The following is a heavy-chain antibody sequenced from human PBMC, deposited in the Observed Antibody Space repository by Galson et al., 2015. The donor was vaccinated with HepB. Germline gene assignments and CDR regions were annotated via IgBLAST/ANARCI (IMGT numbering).Heavy chain of an antibody. CDR1: GFTFGDYA. Sequence: LRLSCAASGFTFGDYAMSWFRQAPGKGLEWVGFIRSKAYGGTTEYAASVKGRFTISRDDSKSIAYLQMNSLKTEDTAVYYCTRDPPRGSYYPGYAFDIWGQGTMVTVSS. J-gene: IGHJ3*02. CDR2: IRSKAYGGTT. CDR3: TRDPPRGSYYPGYAFDI. D-gene: IGHD1-26*01. V-gene: IGHV3-49*03.